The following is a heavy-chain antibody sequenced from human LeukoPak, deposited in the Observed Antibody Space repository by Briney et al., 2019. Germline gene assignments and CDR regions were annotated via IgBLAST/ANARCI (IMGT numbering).Heavy chain of an antibody. J-gene: IGHJ4*02. CDR1: GFTLSNAW. Sequence: GGSLRLXCAASGFTLSNAWMTWVRQAPGKGLEWVARVKSKRDGGTIDYAAAVKGRFTISRDDSKDTLYLQMNSLEIEDAAVYYCTTVGSAWNFDYWGQGTLVTVSS. V-gene: IGHV3-15*01. D-gene: IGHD6-25*01. CDR3: TTVGSAWNFDY. CDR2: VKSKRDGGTI.